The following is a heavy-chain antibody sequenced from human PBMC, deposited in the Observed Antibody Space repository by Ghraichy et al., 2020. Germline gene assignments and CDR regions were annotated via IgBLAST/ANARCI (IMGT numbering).Heavy chain of an antibody. V-gene: IGHV4-34*01. Sequence: SETLSLTCAVYVGSFSGYYWSWIRQPQGKGLEWIGEINPTTGITNNSPSLKSRLTMLVDTSKNQFSRTLKSVTAADTAVYYCARRRELWSAAEGDAFAMWRQGPMITLPS. J-gene: IGHJ3*02. CDR1: VGSFSGYY. CDR2: INPTTGIT. D-gene: IGHD2-21*01. CDR3: ARRRELWSAAEGDAFAM.